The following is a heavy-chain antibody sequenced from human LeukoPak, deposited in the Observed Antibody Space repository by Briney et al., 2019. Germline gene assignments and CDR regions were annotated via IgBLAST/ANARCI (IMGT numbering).Heavy chain of an antibody. V-gene: IGHV3-23*01. CDR3: ARVAYDDCEAGHYYYYYYMDV. CDR2: ISGSGGST. Sequence: GGSLRLSCAASGFTFSNYAMSWARQAPGKGLEWVSAISGSGGSTYYADSVKGRFTISRDNSKNTVYLQMNSLRSEDTPVHCSARVAYDDCEAGHYYYYYYMDVGCKGHTATVSS. CDR1: GFTFSNYA. D-gene: IGHD4-17*01. J-gene: IGHJ6*03.